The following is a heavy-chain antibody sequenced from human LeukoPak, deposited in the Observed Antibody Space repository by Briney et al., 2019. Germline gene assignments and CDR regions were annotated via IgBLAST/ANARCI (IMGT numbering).Heavy chain of an antibody. Sequence: PSETLSLTCTVSGYSISNGYYWGWIRQPPGKGLEWIGSIYHSGSSYYNPSLKSRVTISVDTSKNQFSLKLSSVTAADTAVYYCASPTASYCSSTSCYDAFDIWGQGTMVTVSS. D-gene: IGHD2-2*01. J-gene: IGHJ3*02. CDR3: ASPTASYCSSTSCYDAFDI. CDR1: GYSISNGYY. CDR2: IYHSGSS. V-gene: IGHV4-38-2*02.